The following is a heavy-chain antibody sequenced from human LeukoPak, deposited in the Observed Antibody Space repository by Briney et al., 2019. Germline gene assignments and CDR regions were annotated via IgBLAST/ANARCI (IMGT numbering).Heavy chain of an antibody. J-gene: IGHJ4*02. CDR1: GGSFSGYY. Sequence: SETRSLTCAVYGGSFSGYYWSWIRQPPGKGLEWIGEINHSGSTNYNPSLKSRVTISVDTSKNQFSLKLSSVTAADTAVYYCARGPFAGDIAAAGTAKYYYDSSGYYRRRYYFDYWGQGTLVTVSS. V-gene: IGHV4-34*01. CDR2: INHSGST. CDR3: ARGPFAGDIAAAGTAKYYYDSSGYYRRRYYFDY. D-gene: IGHD3-22*01.